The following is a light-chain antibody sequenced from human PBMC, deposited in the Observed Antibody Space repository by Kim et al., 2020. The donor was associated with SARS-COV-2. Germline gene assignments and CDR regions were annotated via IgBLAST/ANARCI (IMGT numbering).Light chain of an antibody. CDR1: QSVSSNY. Sequence: APRERAPPSCRASQSVSSNYLAWYQQKPGQAPRLLIYGTSNRATGIPDRFSGSGSGTDFTLTISRLEPEDFAVYYCQQYGSSPLTFGGGTKVDIK. J-gene: IGKJ4*01. CDR2: GTS. V-gene: IGKV3-20*01. CDR3: QQYGSSPLT.